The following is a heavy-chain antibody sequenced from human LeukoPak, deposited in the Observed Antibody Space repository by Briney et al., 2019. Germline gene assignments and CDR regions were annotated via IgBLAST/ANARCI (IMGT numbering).Heavy chain of an antibody. CDR2: INHSGST. V-gene: IGHV4-34*01. J-gene: IGHJ4*02. Sequence: PSETLSLTCAVYGGSFSGYYWSWIRQPPGKGLEWIGEINHSGSTNYNPSLESRVTISVDTSKNQFSLKLSSVTAADTAVYYCARDPAAAGTFDYWGQGTLVTVSS. CDR1: GGSFSGYY. CDR3: ARDPAAAGTFDY. D-gene: IGHD6-13*01.